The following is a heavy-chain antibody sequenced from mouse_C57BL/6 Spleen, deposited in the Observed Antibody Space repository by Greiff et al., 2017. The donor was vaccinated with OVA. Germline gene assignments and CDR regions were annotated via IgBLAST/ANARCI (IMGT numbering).Heavy chain of an antibody. CDR1: GYTFTRYW. CDR2: IYPSDSET. V-gene: IGHV1-61*01. D-gene: IGHD3-1*01. Sequence: VQLQQPGAELVRPGSSVKLSCKASGYTFTRYWMDWVKQRPGQGLEWIGNIYPSDSETHYNQKFKDKATLTVDKSSSTAYMQLSSLTSEDSAVYYWARERGSGYFDYWGQGTTLTVSS. CDR3: ARERGSGYFDY. J-gene: IGHJ2*01.